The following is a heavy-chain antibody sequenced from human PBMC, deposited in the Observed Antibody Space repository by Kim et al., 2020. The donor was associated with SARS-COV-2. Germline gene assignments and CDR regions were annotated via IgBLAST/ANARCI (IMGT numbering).Heavy chain of an antibody. Sequence: VQGRFTIPRDKSKNTLYVQMNGLRAEDTAVYYCAKDWVFGVAIEGDELDVWGQGTTVTVSS. CDR3: AKDWVFGVAIEGDELDV. V-gene: IGHV3-33*03. D-gene: IGHD3-3*01. J-gene: IGHJ6*02.